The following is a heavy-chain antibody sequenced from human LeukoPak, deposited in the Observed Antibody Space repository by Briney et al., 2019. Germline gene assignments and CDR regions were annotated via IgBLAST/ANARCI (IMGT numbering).Heavy chain of an antibody. J-gene: IGHJ6*02. CDR1: GYTFTSYD. V-gene: IGHV1-8*01. Sequence: ASVEVSCKASGYTFTSYDINWVRQATGQGLEWMGWMNPNSGNTGYAQKFQGRVTMTRNTSISTAYMELSSLRSEDTAVYYCARGGLRYFDWLLFDYYYYGMDAWGQGTTVTVSS. CDR3: ARGGLRYFDWLLFDYYYYGMDA. CDR2: MNPNSGNT. D-gene: IGHD3-9*01.